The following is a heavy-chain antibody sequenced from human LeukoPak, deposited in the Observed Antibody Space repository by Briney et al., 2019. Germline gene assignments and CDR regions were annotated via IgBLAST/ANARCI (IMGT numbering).Heavy chain of an antibody. CDR2: IYYSGST. J-gene: IGHJ6*02. D-gene: IGHD3-10*01. Sequence: SETLSLTCTVSGGSISSGGYYWSWIRQHPGKGLEWIGYIYYSGSTYYNPPLKSRVTISVDTSKNQFSLKLSSVTAADTAVYYCARDTQTYYYGSGSGGLYYYYYGMDVWGQGTTVTVSS. CDR3: ARDTQTYYYGSGSGGLYYYYYGMDV. CDR1: GGSISSGGYY. V-gene: IGHV4-31*03.